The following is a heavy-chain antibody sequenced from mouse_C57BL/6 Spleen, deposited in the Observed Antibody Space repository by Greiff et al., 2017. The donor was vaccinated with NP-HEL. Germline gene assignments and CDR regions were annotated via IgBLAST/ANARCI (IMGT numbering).Heavy chain of an antibody. Sequence: VQLQQSGAELVRPGASVKLSCKASGYTFTDYYIHWVKQRPGQGLEWIARIYPGSGNTYYNEKFKGKATLTAEKSSSTAYMQLSSLTSEDSAVYFCARDGSSQAWFDYWGQGTLVTVSA. CDR3: ARDGSSQAWFDY. J-gene: IGHJ3*01. CDR2: IYPGSGNT. D-gene: IGHD1-1*01. CDR1: GYTFTDYY. V-gene: IGHV1-76*01.